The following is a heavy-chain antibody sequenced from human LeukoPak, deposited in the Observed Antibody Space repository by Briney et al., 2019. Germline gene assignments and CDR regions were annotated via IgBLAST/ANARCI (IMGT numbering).Heavy chain of an antibody. J-gene: IGHJ3*02. Sequence: SETLSLTCTVSGGSISSFYWSWIRQPPGKGLELIGYIYDSGSTNYNPSLKSRVTISVDTSKNQFSLKLSSVTAADTAVYYCAREGVYDSSGYHADAFDIWGQGTMVTVSS. D-gene: IGHD3-22*01. CDR3: AREGVYDSSGYHADAFDI. CDR2: IYDSGST. CDR1: GGSISSFY. V-gene: IGHV4-59*12.